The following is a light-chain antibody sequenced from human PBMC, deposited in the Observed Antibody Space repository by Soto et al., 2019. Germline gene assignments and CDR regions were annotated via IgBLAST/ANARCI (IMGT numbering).Light chain of an antibody. CDR1: QSISSW. CDR2: DAS. V-gene: IGKV1-5*01. J-gene: IGKJ5*01. Sequence: DIQMTQSPSTLSASVGDRVTITCRASQSISSWLAWYQQKPGKAPKLLIYDASSLESGVPSRFSGSGSGTEFTLTISCLQPDDFATYDCQQYNSYITFGRGTRLEIK. CDR3: QQYNSYIT.